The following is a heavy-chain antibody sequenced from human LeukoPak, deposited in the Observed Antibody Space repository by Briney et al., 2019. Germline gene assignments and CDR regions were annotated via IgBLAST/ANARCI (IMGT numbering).Heavy chain of an antibody. J-gene: IGHJ4*02. CDR1: GFSVSSND. V-gene: IGHV3-53*01. Sequence: RAGGSLRLSRAASGFSVSSNDMSSVRQAPGKGLEWVSVIYSGGSTYYADSVKGRFTISRDNSKNTLYLQMNSLRAEDTAVYYCVSVDFHYGGQGTLVTVSS. CDR3: VSVDFHY. CDR2: IYSGGST.